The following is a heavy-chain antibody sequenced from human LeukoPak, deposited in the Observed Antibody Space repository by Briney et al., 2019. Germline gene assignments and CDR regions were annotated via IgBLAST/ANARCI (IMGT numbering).Heavy chain of an antibody. V-gene: IGHV3-30*18. Sequence: PGRSLRLSCAASGFTFNTYGMHWVRQAPGKGLERVAVISYDASNKNYADPVKGRFTISRDYSKNTVYLQMNSLRAEDTAVYFCAKGVGGYTIGYYFDYWGQGTPVTVSS. CDR3: AKGVGGYTIGYYFDY. CDR2: ISYDASNK. J-gene: IGHJ4*02. CDR1: GFTFNTYG. D-gene: IGHD5-18*01.